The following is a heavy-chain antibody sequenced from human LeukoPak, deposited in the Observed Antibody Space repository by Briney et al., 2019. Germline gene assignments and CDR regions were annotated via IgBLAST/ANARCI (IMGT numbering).Heavy chain of an antibody. CDR3: ARESWGRKDAFDI. Sequence: ASVQVSCKASGYTFTDYYMHYVRQAPGQGLEWMGRINPNSGAADYAQKFQGRVTMTRDTSISTAYMDLSSLKSDDTAVYYCARESWGRKDAFDIWGQGATVTVSS. J-gene: IGHJ3*02. D-gene: IGHD3-16*01. CDR1: GYTFTDYY. V-gene: IGHV1-2*06. CDR2: INPNSGAA.